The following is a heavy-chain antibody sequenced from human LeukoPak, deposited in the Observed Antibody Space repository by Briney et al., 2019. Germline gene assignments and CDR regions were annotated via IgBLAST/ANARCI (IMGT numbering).Heavy chain of an antibody. D-gene: IGHD3-22*01. CDR1: RYTFSSYD. V-gene: IGHV1-8*01. CDR2: MNPNTGRT. J-gene: IGHJ4*02. Sequence: GASVKVSCKASRYTFSSYDINWVRQAAGHGLEWMGWMNPNTGRTGFAQKIQGRLTMTRDTSTSTAYMELSSLRSEDTAVYYCARLSQTPDYYSSGGYYYLGYWGQGTPVTVSS. CDR3: ARLSQTPDYYSSGGYYYLGY.